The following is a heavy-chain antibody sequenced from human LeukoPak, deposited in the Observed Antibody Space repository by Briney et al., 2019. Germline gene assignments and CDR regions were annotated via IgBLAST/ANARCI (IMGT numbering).Heavy chain of an antibody. V-gene: IGHV3-48*04. Sequence: GGSLRLSCATSGFSFTDYPMNWVRQAPGKGLEWVSYISSSGSTIYYADSVQGRFTISRDNAKNSLYLQMSSLRAEDTAVYYCARNDYNFDYWGQGTLVTVSS. J-gene: IGHJ4*02. D-gene: IGHD3-16*01. CDR3: ARNDYNFDY. CDR1: GFSFTDYP. CDR2: ISSSGSTI.